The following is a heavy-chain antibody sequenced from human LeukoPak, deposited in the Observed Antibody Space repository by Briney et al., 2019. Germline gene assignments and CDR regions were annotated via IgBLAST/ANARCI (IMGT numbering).Heavy chain of an antibody. CDR1: GFTFSTYW. CDR2: ISGSGGST. Sequence: GGSLRLSCAASGFTFSTYWMHWVRQAPGKGLEWVSAISGSGGSTYYADSVKGRFTISRDNSKNTLYLQMNSLRAEDTAVYYCAKDRGDTYYYDSSGYSYWGQGTLVTVSS. CDR3: AKDRGDTYYYDSSGYSY. V-gene: IGHV3-23*01. D-gene: IGHD3-22*01. J-gene: IGHJ4*02.